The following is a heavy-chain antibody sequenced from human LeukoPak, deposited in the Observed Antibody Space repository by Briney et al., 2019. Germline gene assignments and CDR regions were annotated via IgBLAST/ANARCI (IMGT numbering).Heavy chain of an antibody. V-gene: IGHV3-53*01. D-gene: IGHD3-9*01. CDR1: GFTVSSNY. Sequence: PGGSLRLSCAASGFTVSSNYMSWVRQAPGKGLEWVSVIYSGGSTYYADSVKGRFTISRDNSKNTLYLQMNSLRAEDTAVYYCASRDYDILTGYFDYWGQGTLVTVSS. CDR3: ASRDYDILTGYFDY. J-gene: IGHJ4*02. CDR2: IYSGGST.